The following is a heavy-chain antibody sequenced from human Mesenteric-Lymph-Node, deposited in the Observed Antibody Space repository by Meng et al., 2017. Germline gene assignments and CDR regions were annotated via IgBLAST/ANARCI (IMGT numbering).Heavy chain of an antibody. CDR1: GYTFTSYG. D-gene: IGHD6-13*01. CDR3: VRDSQYSSSWSDYFDY. V-gene: IGHV1-69*10. Sequence: SVKVSCKASGYTFTSYGISWVRQAPGQGLEWMGWIIPILGIANYAQKFQGRVTITADKSTSTAYMELSSLRSEDTAVYYCVRDSQYSSSWSDYFDYWGQGTLVTVSS. CDR2: IIPILGIA. J-gene: IGHJ4*02.